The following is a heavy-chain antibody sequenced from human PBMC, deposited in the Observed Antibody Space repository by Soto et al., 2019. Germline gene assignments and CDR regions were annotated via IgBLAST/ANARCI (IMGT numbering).Heavy chain of an antibody. Sequence: GGSLRLSCAASGFTFSSYAMHWVRQAPGKGLEWVAVISYDGSNKYYADSVKGRFTISRDNSKDTLYLQMNSMRAEDTAVYYCARDTASDIAARWGPRSFGYWGQGTLVTVSS. V-gene: IGHV3-30-3*01. J-gene: IGHJ4*02. CDR3: ARDTASDIAARWGPRSFGY. D-gene: IGHD6-6*01. CDR2: ISYDGSNK. CDR1: GFTFSSYA.